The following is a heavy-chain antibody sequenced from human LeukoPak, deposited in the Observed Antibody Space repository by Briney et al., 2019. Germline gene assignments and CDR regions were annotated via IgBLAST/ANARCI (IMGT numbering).Heavy chain of an antibody. J-gene: IGHJ4*02. CDR2: IIPIFGTA. Sequence: APVKVSCKASGGTFSSYAISWVRQAPGQGLEWMGRIIPIFGTANYTQKFQGRVTMTADKSTATDNLRLSSLRSEDTDVYYCAGENVGTGDDFDGWGQGTLVTVSS. V-gene: IGHV1-69*06. CDR3: AGENVGTGDDFDG. CDR1: GGTFSSYA. D-gene: IGHD7-27*01.